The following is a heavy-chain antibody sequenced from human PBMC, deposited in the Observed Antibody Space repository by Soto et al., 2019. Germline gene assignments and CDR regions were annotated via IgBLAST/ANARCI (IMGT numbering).Heavy chain of an antibody. V-gene: IGHV1-18*01. D-gene: IGHD4-17*01. Sequence: GASVKVSCKASGYSFTTYDITWVRQAPGQGLEWMGWISPNSGNTNYAQKPQGRVSMTTETSTRTVYMELRSLRSDDTAVYYCARRPPFSYGDFVTYYFDYWGQGTVVTVSS. CDR2: ISPNSGNT. CDR3: ARRPPFSYGDFVTYYFDY. CDR1: GYSFTTYD. J-gene: IGHJ4*02.